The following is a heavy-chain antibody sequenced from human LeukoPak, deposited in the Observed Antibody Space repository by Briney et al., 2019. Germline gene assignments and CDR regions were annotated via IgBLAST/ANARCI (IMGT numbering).Heavy chain of an antibody. D-gene: IGHD2-2*01. CDR3: ARGKGGYCSSTSCYARWFDP. J-gene: IGHJ5*02. V-gene: IGHV4-34*01. CDR1: GFTVSRNY. CDR2: INHSGST. Sequence: PGGSLRLACAASGFTVSRNYMSWVRQAPGKGLEWIGEINHSGSTNYNPSLKSRVTISVDTSKNQFSLKLSSVTAADTAVYYCARGKGGYCSSTSCYARWFDPWGQGTLVTVSS.